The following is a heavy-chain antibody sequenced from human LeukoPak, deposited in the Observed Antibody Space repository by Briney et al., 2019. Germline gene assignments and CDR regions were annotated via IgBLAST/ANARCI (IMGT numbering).Heavy chain of an antibody. J-gene: IGHJ2*01. CDR2: IYTSGST. Sequence: PSETLSLTCTAAGGSISSYYWSWIRQPAGKGLEWIGRIYTSGSTTYNPSLKSRVTMSVDTSKNQFSLKLTSVTAADTAVYYCARRGSDWYFDLWGRGTLVTVSS. CDR1: GGSISSYY. D-gene: IGHD2-15*01. V-gene: IGHV4-4*07. CDR3: ARRGSDWYFDL.